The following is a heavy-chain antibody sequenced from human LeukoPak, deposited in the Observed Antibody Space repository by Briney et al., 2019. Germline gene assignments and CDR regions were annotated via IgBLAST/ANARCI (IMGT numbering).Heavy chain of an antibody. D-gene: IGHD3-10*01. Sequence: SETLSLTCTVSGYSISSGYYWGWIRQPPGKGLEWIGSIYHSGSTYYNPSLKSRVTISVDTSKNQFSLKLSSVTAADTAVYYCARGRARLTFDYWGQGTLVTVSS. CDR2: IYHSGST. CDR1: GYSISSGYY. J-gene: IGHJ4*02. V-gene: IGHV4-38-2*02. CDR3: ARGRARLTFDY.